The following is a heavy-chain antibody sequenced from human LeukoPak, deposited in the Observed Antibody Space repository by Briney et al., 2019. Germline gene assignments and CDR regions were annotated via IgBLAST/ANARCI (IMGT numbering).Heavy chain of an antibody. J-gene: IGHJ4*02. Sequence: ASVKVSCKASGGTFSSYAISWVRQAPGQGLEWMGRIIPILGIANYAQKFQGRVTITADKSTSTAYMELGSLRSEDTAVYYCARDRSTTVTNHGDDYWGQGTLVTVSS. CDR3: ARDRSTTVTNHGDDY. V-gene: IGHV1-69*04. CDR2: IIPILGIA. CDR1: GGTFSSYA. D-gene: IGHD4-17*01.